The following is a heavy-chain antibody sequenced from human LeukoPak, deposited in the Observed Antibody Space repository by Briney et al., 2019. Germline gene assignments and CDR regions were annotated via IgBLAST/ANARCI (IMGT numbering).Heavy chain of an antibody. V-gene: IGHV3-48*02. CDR2: ISSSGSTI. CDR3: ARGHPEVRGAHSDY. D-gene: IGHD3-10*01. CDR1: GFTFSSYS. J-gene: IGHJ4*02. Sequence: GGSLRLSCAASGFTFSSYSMNWVRQAPGKGLEWVSYISSSGSTIYYADSVKDRFTISRDNAKNSLYLQMNTLSDGDTAVYYCARGHPEVRGAHSDYWGQGTLVTVSS.